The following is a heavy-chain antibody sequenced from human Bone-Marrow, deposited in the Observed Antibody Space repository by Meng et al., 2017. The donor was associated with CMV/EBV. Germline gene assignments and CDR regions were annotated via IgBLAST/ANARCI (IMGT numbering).Heavy chain of an antibody. V-gene: IGHV4-4*02. Sequence: SETLSLTCAVSGGSISSSNWWSWVRQPPGRGLEWIGEIYHSGRTNYNPSLKSRVTISVDKSKNQFSLKLSSVTAADTTVYYCVIMTYYDSSGYYQTQNYWGQGTLVTVSS. CDR2: IYHSGRT. D-gene: IGHD3-22*01. J-gene: IGHJ4*02. CDR1: GGSISSSNW. CDR3: VIMTYYDSSGYYQTQNY.